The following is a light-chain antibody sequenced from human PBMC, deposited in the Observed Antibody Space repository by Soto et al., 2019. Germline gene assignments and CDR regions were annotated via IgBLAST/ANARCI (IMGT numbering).Light chain of an antibody. CDR3: QQRNSWPVT. Sequence: IVLTQSPATLSLSPGGRVTLSCRASQSVSNYLAWYQQKPGQAPRLLIYDSSNRATGIPARFSGSGSGTDFTLPISSLEPEDFAVYYCQQRNSWPVTFGQGTRLEIK. CDR1: QSVSNY. V-gene: IGKV3-11*01. J-gene: IGKJ5*01. CDR2: DSS.